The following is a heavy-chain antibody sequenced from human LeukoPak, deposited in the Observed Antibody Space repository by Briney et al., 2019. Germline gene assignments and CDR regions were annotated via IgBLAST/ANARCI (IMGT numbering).Heavy chain of an antibody. J-gene: IGHJ4*02. CDR1: GGSISSSSYY. D-gene: IGHD3-10*01. Sequence: PSETLSLTCTVSGGSISSSSYYWGWIRQPPGKGLEWIGSIYYSGSTYYNPSLKSRVTISVDTSKNQFSLKLSSVTAADTAVYYCARVRGRRFGELSPFDYWGQGTLVTVSS. CDR2: IYYSGST. CDR3: ARVRGRRFGELSPFDY. V-gene: IGHV4-39*07.